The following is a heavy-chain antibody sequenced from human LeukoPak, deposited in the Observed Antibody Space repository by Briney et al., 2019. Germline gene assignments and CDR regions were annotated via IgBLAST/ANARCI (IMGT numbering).Heavy chain of an antibody. V-gene: IGHV3-11*06. J-gene: IGHJ4*02. Sequence: PGGSLRLSCAASGFPFNEYSMNWVRQAPGKGLEWISYIGIDSGKTNYADSVRGRFTISGDNAKKSLYLQMNRLRVEDTAVYYCARDHNYAFDYWGQGTLVTASS. CDR1: GFPFNEYS. D-gene: IGHD1-1*01. CDR3: ARDHNYAFDY. CDR2: IGIDSGKT.